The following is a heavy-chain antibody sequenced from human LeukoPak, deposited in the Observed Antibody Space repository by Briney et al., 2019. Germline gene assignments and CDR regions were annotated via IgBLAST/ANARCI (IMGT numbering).Heavy chain of an antibody. CDR3: ASLEVVVPAAISYYYYYMDV. Sequence: SVKVSCKASGGTFSSYAISWVRQAPGQGLEWMGGIIPIFGTANYAQKFQGRVTITADESTSTACMELSSLRSEDTAVYYCASLEVVVPAAISYYYYYMDVWGKGTTVTVSS. CDR2: IIPIFGTA. V-gene: IGHV1-69*13. J-gene: IGHJ6*03. CDR1: GGTFSSYA. D-gene: IGHD2-2*02.